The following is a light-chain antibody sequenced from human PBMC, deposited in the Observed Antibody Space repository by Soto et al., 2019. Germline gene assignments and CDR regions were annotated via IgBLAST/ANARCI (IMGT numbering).Light chain of an antibody. V-gene: IGKV2-28*01. Sequence: DIVMTQSPLSLPVTPGEPASISCRSSQSLLQTNGYNYLDWYLQKPGQSPQALIYLGSNRSTGVPERFSGSGSGTDFTLKISRVEAEDVGVYYCMQSLQTPRTFGQGTKVEIK. CDR2: LGS. J-gene: IGKJ1*01. CDR3: MQSLQTPRT. CDR1: QSLLQTNGYNY.